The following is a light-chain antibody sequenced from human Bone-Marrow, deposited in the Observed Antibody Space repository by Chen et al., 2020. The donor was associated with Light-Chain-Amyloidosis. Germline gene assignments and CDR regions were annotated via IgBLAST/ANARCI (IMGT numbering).Light chain of an antibody. CDR2: WAS. Sequence: DIVITQSADSLAVSLGARATINCKSSQSVLKSSNNKSYLAWYQQKRRRPPKLLIYWASFRKSGVPDRFSGSGSGTDFTLTISSLQAEDVAVYYCQQYYSAPITFGQGTRLEIK. CDR3: QQYYSAPIT. CDR1: QSVLKSSNNKSY. J-gene: IGKJ5*01. V-gene: IGKV4-1*01.